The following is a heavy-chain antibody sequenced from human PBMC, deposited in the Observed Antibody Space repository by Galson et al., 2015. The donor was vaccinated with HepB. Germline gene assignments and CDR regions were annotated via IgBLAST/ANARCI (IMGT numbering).Heavy chain of an antibody. J-gene: IGHJ4*02. CDR1: GFTFSNYG. Sequence: SLRLSCAASGFTFSNYGMQWVRQAPGKGLEWVALIWSDGTNKYYADSVKGRFTISRDNNKNTLYLQMDSPRGEDTAVYYCARDKLVAAAPLDYWGQGTLVTVSS. CDR3: ARDKLVAAAPLDY. V-gene: IGHV3-33*01. CDR2: IWSDGTNK. D-gene: IGHD6-13*01.